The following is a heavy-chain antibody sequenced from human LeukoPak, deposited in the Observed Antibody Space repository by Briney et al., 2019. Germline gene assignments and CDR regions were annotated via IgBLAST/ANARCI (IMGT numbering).Heavy chain of an antibody. V-gene: IGHV4-61*01. CDR2: LYYSGST. D-gene: IGHD3-22*01. Sequence: SETLSLTCTVSGGSVSSGSYYWSWIRQPPGKGLEWNVYLYYSGSTNYNPSLKSRVTISVDTSKNQFSLKLTSVTAADTAVYYCARGSYYDRPSRSRVEYWGQGTLVTVSS. CDR3: ARGSYYDRPSRSRVEY. CDR1: GGSVSSGSYY. J-gene: IGHJ4*02.